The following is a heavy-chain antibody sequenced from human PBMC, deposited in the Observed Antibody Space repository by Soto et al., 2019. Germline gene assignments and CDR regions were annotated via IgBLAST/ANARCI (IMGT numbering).Heavy chain of an antibody. J-gene: IGHJ4*02. D-gene: IGHD6-13*01. CDR2: IYPGDSDT. CDR3: ASSPPQQLPYYFDY. V-gene: IGHV5-51*01. Sequence: PGESLKISCKASGYSFTSYWIGWVRQIPGKGLEWMGVIYPGDSDTRYSPSFQGQVTISADKSISTAYLQWSSLRAADTAVYYCASSPPQQLPYYFDYWGQGTLVTVSS. CDR1: GYSFTSYW.